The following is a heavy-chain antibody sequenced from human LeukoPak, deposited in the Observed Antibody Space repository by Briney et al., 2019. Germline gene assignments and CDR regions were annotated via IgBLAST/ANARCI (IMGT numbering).Heavy chain of an antibody. CDR2: IYYSGST. Sequence: SQTLSLTCTVSGGSISSGSYYWGWIRQPPGKGLEWIGSIYYSGSTYYNPSLKSRVTISVDTSKNQFSLKLSSVTAADTAVYYCARSAAATRRSRAKNFDYWGQGTLVTVSS. J-gene: IGHJ4*02. CDR1: GGSISSGSYY. CDR3: ARSAAATRRSRAKNFDY. D-gene: IGHD6-13*01. V-gene: IGHV4-39*07.